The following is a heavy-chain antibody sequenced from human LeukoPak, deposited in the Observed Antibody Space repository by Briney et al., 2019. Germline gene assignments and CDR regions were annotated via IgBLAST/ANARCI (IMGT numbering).Heavy chain of an antibody. CDR2: IYHSGST. CDR1: GYSISSGYY. Sequence: SETLSLTCTVSGYSISSGYYWGWIRQPPGKGLEWIGSIYHSGSTYYNPSLKSRVTISVDTSKNQFSLKLSSVTAADTAVYYCASAASDTAMVPFDYWGQGTLVTVSS. D-gene: IGHD5-18*01. J-gene: IGHJ4*02. V-gene: IGHV4-38-2*02. CDR3: ASAASDTAMVPFDY.